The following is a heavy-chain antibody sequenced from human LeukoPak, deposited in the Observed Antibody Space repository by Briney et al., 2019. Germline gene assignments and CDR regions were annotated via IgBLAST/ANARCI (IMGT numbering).Heavy chain of an antibody. CDR3: AKELGAADLFDY. V-gene: IGHV3-30*18. CDR1: GFTFSAYG. J-gene: IGHJ4*02. D-gene: IGHD6-25*01. CDR2: TSFDGNVF. Sequence: GGSLRPSCAASGFTFSAYGMHWVRQAPGKGLEWVAVTSFDGNVFYYADSVKGRFTISRDNSKNTLYLQMNTVRADDTAMYYCAKELGAADLFDYWGQGTLVTVSS.